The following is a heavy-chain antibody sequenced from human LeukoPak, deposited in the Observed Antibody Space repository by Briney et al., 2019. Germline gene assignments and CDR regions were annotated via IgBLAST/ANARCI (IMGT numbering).Heavy chain of an antibody. CDR1: GFTFSSYG. CDR2: IWYDGSNK. J-gene: IGHJ4*02. V-gene: IGHV3-33*01. D-gene: IGHD4-17*01. CDR3: ARGHGDYGYFGY. Sequence: GGSLRLSCAASGFTFSSYGMHWVRQAPGKGLEWVAVIWYDGSNKYYADSVKGRFTISRDNSKNTLYLQMNSLRAEDTAVYYCARGHGDYGYFGYWGQGTLVTVSS.